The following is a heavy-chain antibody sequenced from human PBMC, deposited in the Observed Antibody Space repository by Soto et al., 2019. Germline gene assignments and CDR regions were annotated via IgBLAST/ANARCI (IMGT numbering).Heavy chain of an antibody. D-gene: IGHD5-12*01. V-gene: IGHV3-33*03. CDR1: GFTFSSYG. Sequence: QSGGSMRLSCAASGFTFSSYGMHWVRQAPGKGLEWVSGIWYDGSNTCYADSVKGRFTISRDNAKNTLYLQMNSLRAEDTAVYYCARTGSAYALYAHWGQGTLVTVSS. CDR3: ARTGSAYALYAH. J-gene: IGHJ4*02. CDR2: IWYDGSNT.